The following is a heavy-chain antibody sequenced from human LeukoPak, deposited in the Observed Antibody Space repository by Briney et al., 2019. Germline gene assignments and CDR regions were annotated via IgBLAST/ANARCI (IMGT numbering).Heavy chain of an antibody. J-gene: IGHJ4*02. V-gene: IGHV5-51*01. CDR1: GYSFTTYW. CDR3: AKLGAYSSSWYGFFDY. CDR2: IYPGDSDT. Sequence: GESLKISCTSFGYSFTTYWIAWLRQMPGKGLEWMGIIYPGDSDTRYSPSFQGQVTISADKSISTAYLQWSSLKASDTAMYYCAKLGAYSSSWYGFFDYWGQGTLVAVSS. D-gene: IGHD6-13*01.